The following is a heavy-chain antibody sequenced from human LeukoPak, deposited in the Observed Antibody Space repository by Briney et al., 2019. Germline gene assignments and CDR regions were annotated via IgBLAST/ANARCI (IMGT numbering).Heavy chain of an antibody. D-gene: IGHD6-13*01. CDR1: GYTFTGYY. V-gene: IGHV1-2*02. CDR2: INPNSGGT. CDR3: AAARGMAAAGIAVWDYCFDY. Sequence: ASVKVSCKASGYTFTGYYMHWVRQAPGQGLEWMGWINPNSGGTNYAQKFQGRVTITADKSTSTAYMELSSLRSEDTAVYYCAAARGMAAAGIAVWDYCFDYWGQGTLVTVSS. J-gene: IGHJ4*02.